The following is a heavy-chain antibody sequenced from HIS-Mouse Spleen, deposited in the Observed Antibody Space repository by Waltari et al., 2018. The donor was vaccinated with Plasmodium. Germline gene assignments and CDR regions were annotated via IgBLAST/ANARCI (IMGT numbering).Heavy chain of an antibody. J-gene: IGHJ6*02. CDR1: GFTFSSYA. CDR3: ARLYYDFWSGYYPYGMDV. D-gene: IGHD3-3*01. V-gene: IGHV3-30*04. CDR2: ISYDGSNK. Sequence: QVQLVESGGGVVQPGRSLRLSCAASGFTFSSYAMHWVRQAPGKGVDWVAVISYDGSNKYYADSVKGRFTISRDNSKNTLYLQMNSLRAEDTAVYYCARLYYDFWSGYYPYGMDVWGQGTTVTVSS.